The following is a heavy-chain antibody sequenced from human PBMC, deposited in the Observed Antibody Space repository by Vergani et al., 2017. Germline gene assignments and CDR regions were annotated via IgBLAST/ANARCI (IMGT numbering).Heavy chain of an antibody. CDR3: AKASAGYCGGDCYYDY. CDR1: GFTFSSYS. CDR2: ISYDGSNK. D-gene: IGHD2-21*01. V-gene: IGHV3-30*18. J-gene: IGHJ4*02. Sequence: QVQLVESGGGVVQPGRSLRLSCAASGFTFSSYSMHWVRQAPGKGLEWVAVISYDGSNKYYADSVKGRFTISRDNSKNTLYLQMNSLRAEDTAVYYCAKASAGYCGGDCYYDYWGQGTLVTVSS.